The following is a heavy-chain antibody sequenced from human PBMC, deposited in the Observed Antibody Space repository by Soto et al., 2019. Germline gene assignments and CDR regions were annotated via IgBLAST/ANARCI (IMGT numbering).Heavy chain of an antibody. J-gene: IGHJ4*02. CDR1: GGSISSGNW. CDR2: IYHSGST. D-gene: IGHD3-3*01. V-gene: IGHV4-4*02. CDR3: ASILNYDFLSGDGGY. Sequence: TETLSLTCAVSGGSISSGNWWSGVRQPPGKGLEWIGEIYHSGSTNYNPSLKSRVTISVDKSKNQFSLKLSSVTAADTAVYYCASILNYDFLSGDGGYWGQGTFVTVSS.